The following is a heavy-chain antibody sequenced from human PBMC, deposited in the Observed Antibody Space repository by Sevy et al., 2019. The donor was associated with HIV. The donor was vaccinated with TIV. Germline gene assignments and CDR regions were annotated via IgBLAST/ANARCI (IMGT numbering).Heavy chain of an antibody. D-gene: IGHD5-18*01. CDR2: RNEDGSEK. V-gene: IGHV3-7*01. J-gene: IGHJ4*02. CDR3: AREGVGGYSYSLDY. CDR1: GFTFSVYW. Sequence: GGSLRLSCAASGFTFSVYWMNWVRRAPAKGLEWVASRNEDGSEKDYVDSVKGRFTISRDNAKNSLYLQMNSLRAEDTAVYYCAREGVGGYSYSLDYWGQGTLVTVSS.